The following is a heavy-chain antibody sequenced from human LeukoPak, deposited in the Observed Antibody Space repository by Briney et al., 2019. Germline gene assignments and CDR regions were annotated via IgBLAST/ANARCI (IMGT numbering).Heavy chain of an antibody. Sequence: GGSLRLSCAASGFTFSSYAMTWVRQSPGKGLEWVSIISGTGGSTYYADSVKGRFTISRDNSESTLFLQMNSLRAEDTAVYYCARDGITMVRGVIIDYGMDVWGQGTTVTVSS. J-gene: IGHJ6*02. V-gene: IGHV3-23*01. CDR1: GFTFSSYA. D-gene: IGHD3-10*01. CDR3: ARDGITMVRGVIIDYGMDV. CDR2: ISGTGGST.